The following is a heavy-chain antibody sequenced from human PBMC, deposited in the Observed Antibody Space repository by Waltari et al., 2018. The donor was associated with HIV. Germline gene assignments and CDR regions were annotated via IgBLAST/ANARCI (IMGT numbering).Heavy chain of an antibody. CDR3: TKAVAGFYYFDY. D-gene: IGHD6-19*01. J-gene: IGHJ4*02. CDR2: IRSKTYGGTT. CDR1: GFSFGDYS. Sequence: EVQLVESGGGLVQPGRSLRPSCAASGFSFGDYSMSWVRQAPGKGLEWVGFIRSKTYGGTTEYAASVKGRFTISRDDSKSIAYLQMNSLKTEDTAVYYCTKAVAGFYYFDYWGQGTQVTVSS. V-gene: IGHV3-49*04.